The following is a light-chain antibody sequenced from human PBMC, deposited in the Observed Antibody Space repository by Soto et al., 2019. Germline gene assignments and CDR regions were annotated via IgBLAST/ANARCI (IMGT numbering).Light chain of an antibody. CDR2: DAS. J-gene: IGKJ1*01. CDR1: QSVSTW. V-gene: IGKV1-5*01. Sequence: DIQMTQSPSTLSASVGDRVTITCRASQSVSTWLAWYQQKPGKAPKLLIYDASYLEGGVPSRFSGSGSGTDFTLTFTGLQPDHFATYYCQQYDSFPWTFGQGTKVEIK. CDR3: QQYDSFPWT.